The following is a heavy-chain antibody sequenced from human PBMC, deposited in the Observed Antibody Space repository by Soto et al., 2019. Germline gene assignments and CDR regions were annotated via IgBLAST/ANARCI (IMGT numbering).Heavy chain of an antibody. CDR1: GYTFTNYG. CDR2: VSAYNGER. J-gene: IGHJ4*01. Sequence: QVPLVQSGAEVKKPGASVKVSCKASGYTFTNYGINWVRQAPGQGLEWLGWVSAYNGERRYAQRVQARVIMTTDTSTTTAYMELRSLRSDDTAVYYCSRGTSIPASGEYWGQGALVTVSS. D-gene: IGHD6-6*01. CDR3: SRGTSIPASGEY. V-gene: IGHV1-18*01.